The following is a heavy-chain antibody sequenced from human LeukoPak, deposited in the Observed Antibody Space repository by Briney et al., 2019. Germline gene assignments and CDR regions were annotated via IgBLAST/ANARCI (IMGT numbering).Heavy chain of an antibody. Sequence: PSETLSLTCTVSGGSISSYYWSWIRQPPGKGLEWIGYIYYSGSTNYNPSLKSRVTISVDTSKNQFSLKLSSVTAADTAVYYCARAPDYGDYRSNAFDIWGQGTMVTVSS. D-gene: IGHD4-17*01. J-gene: IGHJ3*02. CDR2: IYYSGST. CDR1: GGSISSYY. CDR3: ARAPDYGDYRSNAFDI. V-gene: IGHV4-59*01.